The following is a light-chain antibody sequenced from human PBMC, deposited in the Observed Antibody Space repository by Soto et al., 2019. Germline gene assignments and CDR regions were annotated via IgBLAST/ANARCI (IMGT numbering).Light chain of an antibody. CDR2: KAS. CDR1: QSISSW. CDR3: QQYDSYSPLT. V-gene: IGKV1-5*03. Sequence: DIQMTQSPSTLSASVGDRVTITCRARQSISSWLAWYQKKPGKAPKLLIYKASGLESGVPSRFSGSGSGTDFTLTISSLQPDDFATYYCQQYDSYSPLTFGGGTKVEIK. J-gene: IGKJ4*01.